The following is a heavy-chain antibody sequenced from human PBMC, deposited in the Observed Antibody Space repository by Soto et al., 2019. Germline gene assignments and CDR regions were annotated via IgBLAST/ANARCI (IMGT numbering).Heavy chain of an antibody. V-gene: IGHV3-30*03. J-gene: IGHJ6*02. CDR1: GFTFSSYG. CDR3: ARDVSCSGGSCYDYYYYYGMDV. CDR2: ISYDGSNK. D-gene: IGHD2-15*01. Sequence: GGSLRLSCVVSGFTFSSYGMHWVRQAPGKGLEWVAVISYDGSNKYYADSVKGRFTISRDNSNNTLYLQMNSLRAEDTALYYCARDVSCSGGSCYDYYYYYGMDVWGQGTTVTVSS.